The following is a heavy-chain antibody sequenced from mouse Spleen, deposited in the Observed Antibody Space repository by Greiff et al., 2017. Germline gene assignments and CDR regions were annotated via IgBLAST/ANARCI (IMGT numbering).Heavy chain of an antibody. D-gene: IGHD1-2*01. J-gene: IGHJ3*01. CDR1: GYTFTSYG. V-gene: IGHV1-81*01. CDR3: ARKGNSLLRAAFAY. CDR2: IYPRSGNT. Sequence: QVQLQQSGAELARPGASVKLSCKASGYTFTSYGISWVKQRTGQGLEWIGEIYPRSGNTYYNEKFKGKATLTADKSSSTAYMELRSLTSEDSAVYFCARKGNSLLRAAFAYWGQGTLVTVSA.